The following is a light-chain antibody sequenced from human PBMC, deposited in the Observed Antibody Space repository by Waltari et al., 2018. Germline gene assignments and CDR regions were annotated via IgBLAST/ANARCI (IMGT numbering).Light chain of an antibody. CDR1: QSVSSN. CDR3: QQYNNWPLT. J-gene: IGKJ4*01. Sequence: EIVMTKSPATLSVSPGERATLSCRASQSVSSNLACDQQKPGQAPRLLIYGASTRANGIPARFSGSGSGTEFTLTISSLQSEDFAVYYCQQYNNWPLTFGGGTKVEIK. CDR2: GAS. V-gene: IGKV3-15*01.